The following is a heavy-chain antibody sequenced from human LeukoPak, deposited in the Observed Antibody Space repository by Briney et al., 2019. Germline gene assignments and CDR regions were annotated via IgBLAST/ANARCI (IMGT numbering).Heavy chain of an antibody. CDR2: IYTSGST. CDR1: GGSISSYY. CDR3: ARVGRFLEWLPVYYYYYMDV. V-gene: IGHV4-4*07. D-gene: IGHD3-3*01. Sequence: SETLSLTCTVSGGSISSYYWSWIRQPAGKGLEWIGRIYTSGSTNYNPSLKSRVTMSVDTSTNQFSLKLSSVTAADTAVYYCARVGRFLEWLPVYYYYYMDVWGKGTTVTVSS. J-gene: IGHJ6*03.